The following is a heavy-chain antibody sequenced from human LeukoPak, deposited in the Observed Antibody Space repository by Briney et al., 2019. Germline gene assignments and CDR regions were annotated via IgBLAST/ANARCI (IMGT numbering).Heavy chain of an antibody. CDR3: ASRITMVRGVVKWLDT. CDR1: GGSFSGYY. V-gene: IGHV4-34*01. D-gene: IGHD3-10*01. J-gene: IGHJ5*02. Sequence: SETLSLPCAVYGGSFSGYYWSWIRQPPGKGLEWVGEINHSGSTNYNPSLQSRVTISVATTKNQFSLKLSSATAADTAVYYCASRITMVRGVVKWLDTWGQGTLVTVSS. CDR2: INHSGST.